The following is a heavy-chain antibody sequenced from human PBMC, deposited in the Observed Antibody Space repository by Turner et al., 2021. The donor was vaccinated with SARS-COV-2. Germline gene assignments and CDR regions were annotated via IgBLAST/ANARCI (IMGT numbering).Heavy chain of an antibody. CDR2: IWFDGNNK. CDR1: GFTFSSYG. J-gene: IGHJ3*02. D-gene: IGHD3-22*01. V-gene: IGHV3-33*01. CDR3: AREDLYDSSGYYYSGAFDI. Sequence: QLVESGGGVVQPGRSLRLSSASAGFTFSSYGMHWVRQARGRGLEWVAVIWFDGNNKYYADSVKGRFTISRDNSKNTLYLQMNSLRAEDTAVYYCAREDLYDSSGYYYSGAFDIWGQGTMVTVSS.